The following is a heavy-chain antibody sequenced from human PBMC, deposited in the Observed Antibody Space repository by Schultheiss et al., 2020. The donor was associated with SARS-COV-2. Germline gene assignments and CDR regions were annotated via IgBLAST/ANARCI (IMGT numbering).Heavy chain of an antibody. Sequence: SETLSLTCTVSGGSISSSSYYWGWIRQPPGEGLEWIGSIYYTGSTYYNPSLKSRVTISADTSNNKYSLKLSAVTAADTAVYYCARLEGATILRFEPWGQGTLVTVSS. CDR2: IYYTGST. J-gene: IGHJ5*02. CDR3: ARLEGATILRFEP. CDR1: GGSISSSSYY. D-gene: IGHD5-12*01. V-gene: IGHV4-39*01.